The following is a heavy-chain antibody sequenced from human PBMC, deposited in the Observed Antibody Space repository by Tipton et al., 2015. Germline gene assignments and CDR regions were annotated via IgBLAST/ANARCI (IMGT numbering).Heavy chain of an antibody. J-gene: IGHJ5*02. D-gene: IGHD6-13*01. CDR2: IYYSGRT. CDR3: ARSLFPETAGLENWFDP. V-gene: IGHV4-39*01. CDR1: GGSINSNKYY. Sequence: TLSLTCTVSGGSINSNKYYWGWIRQPPGKGLEWIGSIYYSGRTYYNPPLRSRVTISVDTSKTQFSLRLSSVTAADTAVYYCARSLFPETAGLENWFDPWGQGTLVTVSS.